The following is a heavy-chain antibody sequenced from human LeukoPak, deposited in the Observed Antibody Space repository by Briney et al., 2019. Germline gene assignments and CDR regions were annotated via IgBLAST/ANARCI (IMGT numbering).Heavy chain of an antibody. CDR1: GFTFDDYG. Sequence: GGSLRLSCAASGFTFDDYGMSWVRQAPGKGLEWVSGINWNGGSTGYADSVKGRFTISRDNAKNSLYLQMNSLRAEDTAVYYCAREADSSWYGTSFDYWGQGTLVTVSS. CDR3: AREADSSWYGTSFDY. CDR2: INWNGGST. J-gene: IGHJ4*02. V-gene: IGHV3-20*04. D-gene: IGHD6-13*01.